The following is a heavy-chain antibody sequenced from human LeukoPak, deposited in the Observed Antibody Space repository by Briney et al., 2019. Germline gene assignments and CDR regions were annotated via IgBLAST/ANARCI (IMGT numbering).Heavy chain of an antibody. D-gene: IGHD3-10*01. J-gene: IGHJ6*03. CDR2: ISNDGSNK. V-gene: IGHV3-30*18. CDR3: AKDVGYYGSGSRHPNYYYYYMDV. Sequence: GRSLRLSCAASGFTFSSYGIHWVRQAPGKGLEWVAVISNDGSNKYYADSVKGRFTISRDNSKNTLYLQMNSLRAEDTAVYYCAKDVGYYGSGSRHPNYYYYYMDVWGKGTTVTISS. CDR1: GFTFSSYG.